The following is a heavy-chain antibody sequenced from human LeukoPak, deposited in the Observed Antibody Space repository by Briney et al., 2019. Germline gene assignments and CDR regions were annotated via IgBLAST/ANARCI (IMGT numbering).Heavy chain of an antibody. Sequence: PGGSLRLSCAASGFTFSSYAMKWVRQAPGKGLEWVANMNRDGSEKNYVDSMKGRITISRDNAKNSLYLQMNSLRVEDTAVYYCARDGGIIRFGGQDVWGQGTTVTVS. CDR2: MNRDGSEK. CDR3: ARDGGIIRFGGQDV. J-gene: IGHJ6*02. CDR1: GFTFSSYA. D-gene: IGHD3-16*01. V-gene: IGHV3-7*01.